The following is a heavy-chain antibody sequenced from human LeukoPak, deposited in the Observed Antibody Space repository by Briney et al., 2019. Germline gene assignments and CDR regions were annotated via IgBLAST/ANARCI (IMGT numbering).Heavy chain of an antibody. D-gene: IGHD6-13*01. CDR1: GFTFSSYA. Sequence: SGGSLGLSCAASGFTFSSYAMHWVRQAPGKGLEWVAVISYDGSNKYYADSVKGRFTISRDNSKNTLYLQMNSLRAEDTAVYYCARDPRIAAAGIVNWFDPWGQGTLVTVSS. J-gene: IGHJ5*02. CDR3: ARDPRIAAAGIVNWFDP. V-gene: IGHV3-30*04. CDR2: ISYDGSNK.